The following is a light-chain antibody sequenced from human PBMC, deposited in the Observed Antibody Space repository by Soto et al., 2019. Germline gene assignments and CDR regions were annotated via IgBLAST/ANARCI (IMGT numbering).Light chain of an antibody. CDR1: QSVGSD. CDR3: QHYNSWPLT. CDR2: HSS. J-gene: IGKJ4*01. Sequence: ETVMTQSPGTLSVSPGERATLSCRASQSVGSDLAWYQQKPGQAPRLLMYHSSTRAPATPARFSGSGSGTAFSLTISSLQSEDSSVYYCQHYNSWPLTFGGGTKVEI. V-gene: IGKV3-15*01.